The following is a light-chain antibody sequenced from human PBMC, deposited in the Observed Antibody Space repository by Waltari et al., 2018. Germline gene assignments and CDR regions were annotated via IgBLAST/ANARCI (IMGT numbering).Light chain of an antibody. CDR1: GSAVGASDS. CDR2: DVT. J-gene: IGLJ2*01. Sequence: QSALTQPASVSGSPGQSITIPCSGVGSAVGASDSVSWHQHHPGKAPQVIIYDVTNRPSGVSDRFSASKSANTASLTISRLQPEDEAEYYCSSQTLDGLVLFGGGTRLTVL. V-gene: IGLV2-14*03. CDR3: SSQTLDGLVL.